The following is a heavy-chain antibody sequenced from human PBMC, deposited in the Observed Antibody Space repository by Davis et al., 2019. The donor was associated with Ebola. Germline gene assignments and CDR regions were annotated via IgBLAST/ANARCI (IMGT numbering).Heavy chain of an antibody. V-gene: IGHV3-48*02. CDR3: ARGSENWNYVDY. Sequence: WGSLTLSCVASGFTFSSIDMTWVRQAPGKGLEWLSYISISGDTTYYADSVKGRFTISRDIAKNSLYLQMNSLRDEDTAVYYCARGSENWNYVDYWGQGTLVTVSS. D-gene: IGHD1-1*01. J-gene: IGHJ4*03. CDR2: ISISGDTT. CDR1: GFTFSSID.